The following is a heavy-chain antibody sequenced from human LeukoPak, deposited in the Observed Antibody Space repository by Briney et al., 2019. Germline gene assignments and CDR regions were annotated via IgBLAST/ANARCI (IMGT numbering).Heavy chain of an antibody. V-gene: IGHV3-7*04. CDR3: ARAGNIAVAGVC. Sequence: TGGSLRLSCAASGFTFSSDWMSWVRQAPGQGLEGVANIKQGGSEKSYVDSVKGRFTISRDNAKNSLYLQMIGLSREDTCVYYCARAGNIAVAGVCWGQGTLVSVSS. D-gene: IGHD6-19*01. J-gene: IGHJ4*02. CDR2: IKQGGSEK. CDR1: GFTFSSDW.